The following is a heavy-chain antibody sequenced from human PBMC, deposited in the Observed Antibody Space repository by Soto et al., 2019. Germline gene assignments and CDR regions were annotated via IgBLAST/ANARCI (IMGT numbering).Heavy chain of an antibody. Sequence: LGESLKISCKGSGYRFISHWISWVRQMPGKGLEWMGRIDPSDSYTNYSPSFQGHVTISADKSISTAYLQWSSLKASDTAMYYCARIVGATTYNWFDPWGQGTLVTVSS. CDR3: ARIVGATTYNWFDP. V-gene: IGHV5-10-1*01. D-gene: IGHD1-26*01. CDR2: IDPSDSYT. J-gene: IGHJ5*02. CDR1: GYRFISHW.